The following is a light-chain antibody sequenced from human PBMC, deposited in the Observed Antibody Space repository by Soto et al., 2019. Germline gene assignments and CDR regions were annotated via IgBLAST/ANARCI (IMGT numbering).Light chain of an antibody. J-gene: IGLJ2*01. V-gene: IGLV7-46*01. CDR2: DTS. Sequence: QAVVTQEPSLTVSPGETVTLTCGSTTGSVTSGHYHYWFQQKPGQAPRTLIYDTSNKHSWTPARFSGSLLGGKAALTLSGAQPEDEADYYCFLSFSGARVFGGGTKLTVL. CDR3: FLSFSGARV. CDR1: TGSVTSGHY.